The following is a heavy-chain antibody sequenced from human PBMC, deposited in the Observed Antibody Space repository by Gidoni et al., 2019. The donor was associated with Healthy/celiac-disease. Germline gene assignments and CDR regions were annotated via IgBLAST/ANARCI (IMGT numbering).Heavy chain of an antibody. D-gene: IGHD3-22*01. J-gene: IGHJ4*02. V-gene: IGHV4-34*01. CDR2: INHSGST. Sequence: QVQLQQWGAGLLKPSETLSLTCAVYGGSFSGYYWSWIRQPPGKGLEWIGEINHSGSTNYNPSLKSRVTISVDMSKNQFSLKLSSVTAADTAVYYCARYYYDSSGYLQLADYWGQGTLVTVSS. CDR1: GGSFSGYY. CDR3: ARYYYDSSGYLQLADY.